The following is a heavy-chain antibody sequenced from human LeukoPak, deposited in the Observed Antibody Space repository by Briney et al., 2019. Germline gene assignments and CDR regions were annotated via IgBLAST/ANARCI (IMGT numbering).Heavy chain of an antibody. V-gene: IGHV3-30*18. CDR2: ISYDGIEA. D-gene: IGHD2/OR15-2a*01. CDR3: AKPRREYYYYYYMGV. J-gene: IGHJ6*03. Sequence: PGKSLRLSCATSGFSFTNFGMHWVRQAPGKGLEWVALISYDGIEAYYADSVKGRFTISRDDSNNTLFLQMTSLRVEDTALYCCAKPRREYYYYYYMGVWGGGTTVTVSS. CDR1: GFSFTNFG.